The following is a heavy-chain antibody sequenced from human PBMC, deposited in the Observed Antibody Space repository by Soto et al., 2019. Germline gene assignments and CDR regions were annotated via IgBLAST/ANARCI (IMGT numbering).Heavy chain of an antibody. CDR3: ARPRDAFDI. J-gene: IGHJ3*02. Sequence: GEPLQISCKGSGYSFTSHGIGWVRQMPGKGLEWMGIIYPGDSDTRYSPSFQGQVTISADKSISTAYLQWSSLKASDTAMYYCARPRDAFDIWGQGTMVTVSS. CDR2: IYPGDSDT. CDR1: GYSFTSHG. V-gene: IGHV5-51*01.